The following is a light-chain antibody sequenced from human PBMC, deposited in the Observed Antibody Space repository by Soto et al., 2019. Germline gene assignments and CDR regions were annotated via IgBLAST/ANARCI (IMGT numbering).Light chain of an antibody. CDR3: QSSDSSLSGVV. V-gene: IGLV1-40*01. CDR2: GNS. J-gene: IGLJ2*01. CDR1: SSNIGAGYD. Sequence: QSVLTQAPSVSGAPGQRVTISCTGSSSNIGAGYDVHWYQQLPGTAPKLLIYGNSNRPSGVPDRFSGSKSGTSASLAITGLQAEDEADYYCQSSDSSLSGVVFGGGTKLTV.